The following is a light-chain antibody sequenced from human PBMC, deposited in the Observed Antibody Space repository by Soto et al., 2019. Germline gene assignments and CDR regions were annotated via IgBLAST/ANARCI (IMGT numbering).Light chain of an antibody. J-gene: IGKJ4*01. Sequence: ANQMTQSSSSLSASVGDKVALTCRASQGIRNDLGWYQQKPGKAPKLLIYAASTLQSGVPSRFSGSGSGTEFTLTISSLQPEDFATYYCQQVDNYPLTFGGGTKVDIK. CDR2: AAS. CDR1: QGIRND. V-gene: IGKV1-6*01. CDR3: QQVDNYPLT.